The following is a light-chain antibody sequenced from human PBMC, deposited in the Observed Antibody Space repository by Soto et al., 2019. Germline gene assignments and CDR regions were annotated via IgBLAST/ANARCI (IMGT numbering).Light chain of an antibody. V-gene: IGKV1-5*01. J-gene: IGKJ1*01. CDR1: QSISSW. CDR2: DAS. CDR3: QEYNSYPWT. Sequence: DIQMTQSPSTLSASVGDRVTITCRASQSISSWLAWYQQKPGKAPKLLIYDASSLESGVPSRFSGSGSGTEFTLTIGSLQPDDFATDYCQEYNSYPWTVGRRTKVEIK.